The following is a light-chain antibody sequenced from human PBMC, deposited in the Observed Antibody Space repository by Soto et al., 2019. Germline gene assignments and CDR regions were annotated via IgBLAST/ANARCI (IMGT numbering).Light chain of an antibody. CDR2: GAF. Sequence: EFVLTQSPGTLSLSAGERATLSCMASQSLSRNYLAWYKQKPGQGPTVLIYGAFSRATGIPDRFSGSGSGTDFTLTISRLEPEDGAVYYCQQYETSPTFGQGTKVEIK. CDR3: QQYETSPT. CDR1: QSLSRNY. V-gene: IGKV3-20*01. J-gene: IGKJ1*01.